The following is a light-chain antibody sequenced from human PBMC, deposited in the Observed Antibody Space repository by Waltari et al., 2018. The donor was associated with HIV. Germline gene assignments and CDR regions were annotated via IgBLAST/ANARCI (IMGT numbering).Light chain of an antibody. J-gene: IGLJ3*02. CDR2: RNN. Sequence: QSVLTQPPSAPGTPGQRVTIPCSGISSNPRSTYVYWYQHFPGTTPQLLIYRNNQRPSGVPDRFSGSKSGTSASLAISGLRSEDEADYYCAAWDDSLSGRVFGGGTKLTVL. CDR1: SSNPRSTY. CDR3: AAWDDSLSGRV. V-gene: IGLV1-47*01.